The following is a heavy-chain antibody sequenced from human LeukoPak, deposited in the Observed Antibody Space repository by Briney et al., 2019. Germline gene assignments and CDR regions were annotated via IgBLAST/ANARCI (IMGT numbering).Heavy chain of an antibody. J-gene: IGHJ6*03. CDR1: GFTFSSLW. Sequence: GGSLRLSCAASGFTFSSLWISWVRQAPGEGLGWVANIKQDGSEKYYVDSVKGRFTKSRDNAKNTLYLQMNSLRAEDTAVYYCAKDGVPSYYMDVWGKGTTVTVPS. CDR2: IKQDGSEK. V-gene: IGHV3-7*01. CDR3: AKDGVPSYYMDV. D-gene: IGHD2-2*01.